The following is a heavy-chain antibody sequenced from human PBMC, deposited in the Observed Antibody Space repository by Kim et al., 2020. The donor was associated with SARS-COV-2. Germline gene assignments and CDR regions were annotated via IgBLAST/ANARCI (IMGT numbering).Heavy chain of an antibody. CDR3: ARDGRSVDYYFDY. CDR2: IDVPNTNT. CDR1: GYTFTSYC. V-gene: IGHV1-3*01. J-gene: IGHJ4*02. Sequence: ASVKVSCKASGYTFTSYCLHWVRQAPGQSLEWMGWIDVPNTNTHYSENFQGRVTISRDTSATTVYIELSSLRSEDTAVYYCARDGRSVDYYFDYWGQGTLVTVSS.